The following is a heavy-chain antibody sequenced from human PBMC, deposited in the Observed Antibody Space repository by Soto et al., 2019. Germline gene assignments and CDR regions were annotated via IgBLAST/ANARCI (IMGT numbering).Heavy chain of an antibody. D-gene: IGHD4-17*01. CDR3: AKGTDYGDTYQWFDP. CDR2: ISGSGGST. V-gene: IGHV3-23*01. Sequence: EVQLLESGGGLVQPGGSLRLSCAASGFTFSSYAMSWVRQAPGKGLEWVSAISGSGGSTYYADSVKGRFTISRDNSKNTLYLQMNSLRAEDTAIYYCAKGTDYGDTYQWFDPWGQGTLVTVSS. J-gene: IGHJ5*02. CDR1: GFTFSSYA.